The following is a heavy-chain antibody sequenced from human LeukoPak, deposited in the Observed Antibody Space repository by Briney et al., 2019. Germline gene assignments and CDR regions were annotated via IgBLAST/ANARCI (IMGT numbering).Heavy chain of an antibody. CDR1: GGSISSSSYY. V-gene: IGHV4-39*07. CDR3: AKVVIAAAGTNYYYYMDV. Sequence: SETLSLTCTVSGGSISSSSYYWGWIRQPPGKGLEWIGSIYYSGSTNYNPSLKGRVTISVDTSKNQFSRKLSSVTAADTAVYYCAKVVIAAAGTNYYYYMDVWGKGTTVTVSS. J-gene: IGHJ6*03. D-gene: IGHD6-13*01. CDR2: IYYSGST.